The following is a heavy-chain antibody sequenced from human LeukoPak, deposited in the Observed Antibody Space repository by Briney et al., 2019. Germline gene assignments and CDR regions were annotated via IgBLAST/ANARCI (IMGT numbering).Heavy chain of an antibody. CDR2: INPNSGGT. CDR1: GYTFTGYD. V-gene: IGHV1-2*02. CDR3: AREGDTAMVPFDY. Sequence: ASVKVSCKASGYTFTGYDMHWVRQAPGQGLEWMGWINPNSGGTNYAQKFQGRVTMTRDTSISTAYVELSRLRSDDTAVYYCAREGDTAMVPFDYWGQGTLVTVSS. D-gene: IGHD5-18*01. J-gene: IGHJ4*02.